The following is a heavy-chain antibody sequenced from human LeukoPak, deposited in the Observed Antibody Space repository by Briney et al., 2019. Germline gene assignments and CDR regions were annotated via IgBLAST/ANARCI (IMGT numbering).Heavy chain of an antibody. V-gene: IGHV4-59*01. CDR1: GGSIGSYY. D-gene: IGHD3-22*01. Sequence: SETLSLTCTVSGGSIGSYYWSWIRQPPGKGLEWIGYIYYSGSTNYNPSLKSRVTISVDTSKNQFSLKLSSVTAADTAVYYRARGHYDSSGYYWGARAYNWFDPWGQGTLVTVSS. CDR3: ARGHYDSSGYYWGARAYNWFDP. J-gene: IGHJ5*02. CDR2: IYYSGST.